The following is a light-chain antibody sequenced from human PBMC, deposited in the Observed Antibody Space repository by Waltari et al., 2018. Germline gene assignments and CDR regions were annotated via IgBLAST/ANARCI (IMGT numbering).Light chain of an antibody. Sequence: SYVLSQPPSVSVAPGQTATISCGGDNFGGSGAQWYQQKAGQAPVLVVYVDSDRPSGIPERFSGSNAGKTATLTITRVEAGDEADYFCQVWDSSSDQGVFGGGTKLTVL. CDR1: NFGGSG. CDR3: QVWDSSSDQGV. J-gene: IGLJ3*02. V-gene: IGLV3-21*02. CDR2: VDS.